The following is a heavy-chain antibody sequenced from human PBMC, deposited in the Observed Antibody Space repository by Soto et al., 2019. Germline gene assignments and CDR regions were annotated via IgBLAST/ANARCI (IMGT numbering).Heavy chain of an antibody. CDR2: IYYSGST. V-gene: IGHV4-30-4*01. CDR3: ARERPDGSRLDP. D-gene: IGHD6-13*01. CDR1: GGSISDYY. Sequence: SETLSLTCTVSGGSISDYYWSWIRQPPGKGLEWIGYIYYSGSTYYNPSLKSRVTISVDTSKNQFSLKLSSVTAADTAVYYCARERPDGSRLDPWGQGTLVTVSS. J-gene: IGHJ5*02.